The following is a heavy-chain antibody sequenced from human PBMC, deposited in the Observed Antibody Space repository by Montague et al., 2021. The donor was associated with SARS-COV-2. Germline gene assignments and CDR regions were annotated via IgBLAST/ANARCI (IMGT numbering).Heavy chain of an antibody. CDR3: ARGRYSSSWYGERRNWFDP. Sequence: SETLSLTCAVYGGSFSGYYWSWIRQPPGKGLEWIGEINHSGSTXXXPSXXXRVTISVDTSKNQFSLKLSSVTAADTAVYYRARGRYSSSWYGERRNWFDPWGQGTLVTVSS. CDR1: GGSFSGYY. V-gene: IGHV4-34*01. D-gene: IGHD6-13*01. CDR2: INHSGST. J-gene: IGHJ5*02.